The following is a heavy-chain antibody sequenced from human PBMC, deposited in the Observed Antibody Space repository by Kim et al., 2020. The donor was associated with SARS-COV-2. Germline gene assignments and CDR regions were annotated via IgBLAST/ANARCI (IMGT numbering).Heavy chain of an antibody. CDR2: IYYSGST. V-gene: IGHV4-59*13. Sequence: SETLSLTCTVSGGSISSYYWSWIRQPPGKGLEWIGYIYYSGSTNYNPSLKSRVTISVDTSKNQFSLKLSSVTAADTAVYYCARGRRPAAAAGPYYFDYWGQGTLVTVSS. CDR3: ARGRRPAAAAGPYYFDY. CDR1: GGSISSYY. D-gene: IGHD6-13*01. J-gene: IGHJ4*02.